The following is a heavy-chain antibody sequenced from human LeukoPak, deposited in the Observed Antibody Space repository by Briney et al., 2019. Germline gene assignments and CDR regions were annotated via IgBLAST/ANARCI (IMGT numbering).Heavy chain of an antibody. CDR1: GGSLSSYY. CDR3: ARDKQQLVHLSQAASGSGSWYFDL. Sequence: SETLSLTCTVSGGSLSSYYWGLIRQPGGEGLELIWRIYTSGSTNYNPSLKSRVTMSVDTSKNQFSLKLSSVTAADTAVYYCARDKQQLVHLSQAASGSGSWYFDLWGRGTLVTVSS. D-gene: IGHD6-13*01. J-gene: IGHJ2*01. CDR2: IYTSGST. V-gene: IGHV4-4*07.